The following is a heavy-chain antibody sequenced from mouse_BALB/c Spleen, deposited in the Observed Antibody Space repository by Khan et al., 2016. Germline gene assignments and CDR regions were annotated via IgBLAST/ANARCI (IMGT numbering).Heavy chain of an antibody. D-gene: IGHD4-1*02. V-gene: IGHV3-2*02. CDR1: GYSITSDYA. CDR3: ARQPGR. CDR2: ITYSGST. Sequence: EVQLQESGPGLVKPSQSLYLTCTVTGYSITSDYAWNWIRQFPGNKLEWMGYITYSGSTNYNPYLKSRISLTRDTSKNQCFLQLNSVTTEDTATYYCARQPGRWGQGALVTVSA. J-gene: IGHJ3*02.